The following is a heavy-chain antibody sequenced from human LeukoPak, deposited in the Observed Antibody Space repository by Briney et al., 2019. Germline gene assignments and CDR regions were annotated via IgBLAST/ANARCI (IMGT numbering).Heavy chain of an antibody. CDR2: IGGGDGNT. CDR3: AKVQFSDYDMNFDS. D-gene: IGHD5-12*01. J-gene: IGHJ4*02. CDR1: GFTFSSYA. V-gene: IGHV3-23*01. Sequence: PGGSLRLSCAASGFTFSSYAMSWVRQAPGLGLQWVSAIGGGDGNTYYADSVKGRFTISRDNSKNSLYLQINSLRADDTAVYYCAKVQFSDYDMNFDSWGQGTLVTVSS.